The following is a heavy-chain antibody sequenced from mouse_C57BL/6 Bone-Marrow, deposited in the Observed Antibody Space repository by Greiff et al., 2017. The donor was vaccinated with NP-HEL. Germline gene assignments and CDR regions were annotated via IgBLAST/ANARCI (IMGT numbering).Heavy chain of an antibody. D-gene: IGHD1-1*01. CDR3: AKEGGYYGSSYEDYFDY. Sequence: VQLKQSGPGLVQPSQSLSITCTVSGFSLTSYGVHWVRQPPGKGLEWLGVIWSGGSTDYNAAFISRLSISKDNSKSQVFFKMNSLQADDTAIYYCAKEGGYYGSSYEDYFDYWGQGTTLTVSS. J-gene: IGHJ2*01. CDR2: IWSGGST. CDR1: GFSLTSYG. V-gene: IGHV2-4*01.